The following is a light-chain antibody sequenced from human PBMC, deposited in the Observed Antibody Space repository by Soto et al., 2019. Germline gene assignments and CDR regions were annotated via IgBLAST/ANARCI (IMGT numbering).Light chain of an antibody. Sequence: QSALTQPPSASGSPGQSVTISCTGTSSDVGGYNYVSWYQQHPGKAPKLMIYEVSNRPSGVSNRFSGSKSANTASLTISGLQAEDEADYYCSSYTSSSTYVFGTGTKVTVL. V-gene: IGLV2-14*01. CDR3: SSYTSSSTYV. J-gene: IGLJ1*01. CDR2: EVS. CDR1: SSDVGGYNY.